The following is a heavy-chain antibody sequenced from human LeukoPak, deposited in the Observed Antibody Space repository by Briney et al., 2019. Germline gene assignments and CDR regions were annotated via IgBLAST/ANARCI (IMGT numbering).Heavy chain of an antibody. CDR2: ISSSSSYI. CDR3: ARASKERLLRFLEWPTQYYYYMDV. D-gene: IGHD3-3*01. Sequence: PGGSLRLSCAASGFTFSSYSMNWVRQAPGKGLEWVSSISSSSSYIYYADSVKGRFTISRDNAKNSLYLQMNSLRAEDTAVYYCARASKERLLRFLEWPTQYYYYMDVWGKGTTVTVSS. V-gene: IGHV3-21*01. J-gene: IGHJ6*03. CDR1: GFTFSSYS.